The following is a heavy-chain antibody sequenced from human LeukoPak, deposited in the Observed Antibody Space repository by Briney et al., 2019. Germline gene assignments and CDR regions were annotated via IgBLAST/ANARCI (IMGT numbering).Heavy chain of an antibody. J-gene: IGHJ6*02. CDR1: GFTFSSYA. V-gene: IGHV3-30*04. D-gene: IGHD2-2*01. Sequence: GGSLRLSCAASGFTFSSYAVHWVRQAPGKGLEWVAVISYDGSNKYYADSVKGRFTISRDNSKNTLYLQMNSLRAEDTAVYYCAIDSSPSDIVVVPAAIGEYYYGMDVWGQGTTVTVSS. CDR2: ISYDGSNK. CDR3: AIDSSPSDIVVVPAAIGEYYYGMDV.